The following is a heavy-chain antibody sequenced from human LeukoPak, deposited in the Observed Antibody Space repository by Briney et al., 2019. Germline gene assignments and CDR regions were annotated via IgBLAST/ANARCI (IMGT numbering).Heavy chain of an antibody. CDR1: GFTFSDYY. CDR3: ARDFMYAFDI. D-gene: IGHD3-10*02. J-gene: IGHJ3*02. CDR2: ISSGGSTI. V-gene: IGHV3-11*04. Sequence: PGGSLRLSCAVSGFTFSDYYMSWIRQAPGKGLEWVSYISSGGSTISHADSVKGRFTISRDNAENSLYPQMNSLRAEDTAVYYCARDFMYAFDIWGQGTMVTVSS.